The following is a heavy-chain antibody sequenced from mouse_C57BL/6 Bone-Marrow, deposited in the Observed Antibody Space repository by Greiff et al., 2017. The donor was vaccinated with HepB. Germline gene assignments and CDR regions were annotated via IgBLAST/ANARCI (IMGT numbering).Heavy chain of an antibody. Sequence: QVQLKESGPGLVQPSQSLSITCTVSGFSLTSYGVHWVRQSPGKGPEWLGVIWRGGSTDYNAAFMSRLSITKDNSKSQVFFKMNSLQADDTAIYYCAKTPNWVYAMDYWGQGTSVTVSS. CDR2: IWRGGST. V-gene: IGHV2-5*01. CDR3: AKTPNWVYAMDY. J-gene: IGHJ4*01. CDR1: GFSLTSYG. D-gene: IGHD4-1*02.